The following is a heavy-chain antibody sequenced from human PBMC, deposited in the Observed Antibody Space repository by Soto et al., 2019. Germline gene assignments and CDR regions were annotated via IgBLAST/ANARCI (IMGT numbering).Heavy chain of an antibody. V-gene: IGHV3-13*05. CDR2: ISAAGDP. D-gene: IGHD2-21*02. CDR3: ARTARDLSGLSV. Sequence: EVQLVESGGGLVQPGGSLRLSCEASGFTFRNYDMHWVRQGTGKGLEWVSGISAAGDPDYADSVEGRFTISRENAQNSLFLQMNRLRVGDTAVYYFARTARDLSGLSVWGQGTMVIVSS. J-gene: IGHJ6*02. CDR1: GFTFRNYD.